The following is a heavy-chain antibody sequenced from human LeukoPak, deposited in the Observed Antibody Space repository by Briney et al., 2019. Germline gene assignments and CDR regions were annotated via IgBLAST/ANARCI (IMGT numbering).Heavy chain of an antibody. CDR3: ARDVYGDGYNSFDY. D-gene: IGHD5-24*01. CDR2: IYSGGYSGGAP. J-gene: IGHJ4*02. V-gene: IGHV3-66*01. Sequence: GGSLRLSCAVSGFIVSSNHMNWVRQAPGKGLEWVSVIYSGGYSGGAPFYADSVKGRFTTSSDSSKNTLFLQMNSLGAEDTAVYYCARDVYGDGYNSFDYWGLGILVTVSS. CDR1: GFIVSSNH.